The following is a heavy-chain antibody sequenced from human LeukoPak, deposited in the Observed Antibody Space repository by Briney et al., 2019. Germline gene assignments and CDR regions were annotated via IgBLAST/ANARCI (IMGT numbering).Heavy chain of an antibody. J-gene: IGHJ4*02. CDR2: IWYDGSNK. V-gene: IGHV3-33*01. CDR3: ARAIFPGVPPDYFDY. D-gene: IGHD2-21*01. Sequence: PGGSLRLSCAASGFTFSSYGMHWVRQAPGKGLEWVAVIWYDGSNKYYADSVKGRFTISRDNSKNTLYLQMNSLRAEDTAVYYCARAIFPGVPPDYFDYWGQGTLVTVSS. CDR1: GFTFSSYG.